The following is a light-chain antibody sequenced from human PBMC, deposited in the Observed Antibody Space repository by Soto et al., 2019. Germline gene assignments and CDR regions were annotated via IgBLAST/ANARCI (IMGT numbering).Light chain of an antibody. Sequence: EIVLTQSPGTLSLSPGDRATLSCRASQSVSSNFLAWYQQKPGQAPRLLIYGASIRASGIPDRFSGSGSGTDFTLTMRRLEAEDFGMYFCHRYGSAPRTFGQGTKVEIK. CDR1: QSVSSNF. J-gene: IGKJ1*01. CDR3: HRYGSAPRT. CDR2: GAS. V-gene: IGKV3-20*01.